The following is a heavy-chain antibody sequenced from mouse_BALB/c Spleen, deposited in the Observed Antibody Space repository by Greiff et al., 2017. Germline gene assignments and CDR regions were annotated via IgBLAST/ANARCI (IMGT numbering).Heavy chain of an antibody. Sequence: EVQGVESGGGLVKPGGSLKLSCAASGFTFSDYYMYWVRQTPEKRLEWVATISDGGSYTYYPDSVKGRFTISIDNAKNNLYLQMSSLKSEDTAMYYCARGRALYYFDYWGQGTTLTVSS. CDR2: ISDGGSYT. V-gene: IGHV5-4*02. CDR3: ARGRALYYFDY. D-gene: IGHD3-1*01. CDR1: GFTFSDYY. J-gene: IGHJ2*01.